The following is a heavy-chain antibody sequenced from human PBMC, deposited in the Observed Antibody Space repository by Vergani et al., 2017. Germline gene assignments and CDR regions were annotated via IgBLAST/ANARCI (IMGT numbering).Heavy chain of an antibody. CDR2: IKSKTDGGTT. V-gene: IGHV3-15*07. CDR1: GFTFSNAW. Sequence: EVQLVESGGGLVKPGGSLRLSCAASGFTFSNAWMNWVRQAPGEGREWVGRIKSKTDGGTTDYAAPVKGRFTISRDDSKNTLYVQMNSLKTEDTAVYYCTTDRYWKWELLRPDYWGQGTLVTVSS. CDR3: TTDRYWKWELLRPDY. J-gene: IGHJ4*02. D-gene: IGHD1-26*01.